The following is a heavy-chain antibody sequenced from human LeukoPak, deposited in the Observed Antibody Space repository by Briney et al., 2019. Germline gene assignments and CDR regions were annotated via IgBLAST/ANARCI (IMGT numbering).Heavy chain of an antibody. V-gene: IGHV3-15*01. Sequence: PGGSLRLSCAASGFTFSNAWMSWVRRAPGKGLEWVGRIKSKTDGGTTDYAAPVKGRFTISRDDSKNTLYLQMNSLKTEDTAVYYCTTDYGDYYFAFDIWGQGTMVTVSS. D-gene: IGHD4-17*01. CDR2: IKSKTDGGTT. CDR3: TTDYGDYYFAFDI. J-gene: IGHJ3*02. CDR1: GFTFSNAW.